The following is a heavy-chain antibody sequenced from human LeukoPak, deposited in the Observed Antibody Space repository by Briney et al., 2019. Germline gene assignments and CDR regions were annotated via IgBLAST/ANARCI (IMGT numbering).Heavy chain of an antibody. D-gene: IGHD6-13*01. CDR2: ISFDGGNK. Sequence: PGGSLRLSCAASGFTFSDYAMHWVRQAPGKGLEWVAVISFDGGNKYYADSVKGRFTISRDNSKNTLYLQMNSLRAEDTAVYYCARGYLYGIAAAGRAILWGQGTLVTVSS. J-gene: IGHJ4*02. CDR1: GFTFSDYA. V-gene: IGHV3-30*04. CDR3: ARGYLYGIAAAGRAIL.